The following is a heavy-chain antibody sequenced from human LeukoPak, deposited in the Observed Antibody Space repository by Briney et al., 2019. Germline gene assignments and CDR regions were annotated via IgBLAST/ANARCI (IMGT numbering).Heavy chain of an antibody. V-gene: IGHV3-48*01. CDR3: AREVSTGSSWYRDAFDI. CDR2: ISTTMTTI. CDR1: GLTLSGYG. Sequence: GGSLRLSCVASGLTLSGYGMNWVRQAPGKGLEWLSYISTTMTTIYYADSVKGRFTVSRDNAKNSLYLQMNSLRAEDTAVYYCAREVSTGSSWYRDAFDIWGQGTMVTVSS. J-gene: IGHJ3*02. D-gene: IGHD6-13*01.